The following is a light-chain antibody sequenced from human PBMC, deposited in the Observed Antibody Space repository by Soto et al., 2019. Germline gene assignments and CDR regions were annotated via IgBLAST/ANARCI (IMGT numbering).Light chain of an antibody. CDR2: AAS. Sequence: DIQMTQSPSSVSASVGDRITITCRASQGISIWIAWYQQKPGKAPKLLISAASTLQSGVPSRFSGSGSGTDFTLIISSLQPEDIATYYCQQLNNYPPTFGQGTRLEIK. CDR3: QQLNNYPPT. CDR1: QGISIW. V-gene: IGKV1-12*01. J-gene: IGKJ5*01.